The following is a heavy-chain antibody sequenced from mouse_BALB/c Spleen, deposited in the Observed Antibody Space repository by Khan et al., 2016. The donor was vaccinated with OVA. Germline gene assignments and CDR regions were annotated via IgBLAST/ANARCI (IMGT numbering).Heavy chain of an antibody. J-gene: IGHJ1*01. Sequence: EVQLQESGPGLVKPSQSLSLTCSVTGYSITSGNYWNWIRQFPGNKLEWMGYISYDGSFNYNPSLKNRISITRDTSENQFFLLLNSVTTEDTATYFCSCRFYSVYWYFDVWCAGTTVTVSS. D-gene: IGHD2-3*01. CDR3: SCRFYSVYWYFDV. CDR1: GYSITSGNY. CDR2: ISYDGSF. V-gene: IGHV3-6*02.